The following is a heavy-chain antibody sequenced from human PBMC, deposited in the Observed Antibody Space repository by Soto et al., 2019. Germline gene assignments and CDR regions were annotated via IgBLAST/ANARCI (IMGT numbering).Heavy chain of an antibody. J-gene: IGHJ4*02. V-gene: IGHV3-33*08. CDR1: GFTFRHHA. CDR2: IWYDGTSK. Sequence: QVQLVESGGGVVPPGRSLRLSCAASGFTFRHHAMHWFRQAPGKGLEWVGLIWYDGTSKYYADSVKGRFTISRDNSKNTLYLEMNSLRVEDTAIYYCARDQGVVIIKDHWGQGTLVTVSS. CDR3: ARDQGVVIIKDH. D-gene: IGHD6-6*01.